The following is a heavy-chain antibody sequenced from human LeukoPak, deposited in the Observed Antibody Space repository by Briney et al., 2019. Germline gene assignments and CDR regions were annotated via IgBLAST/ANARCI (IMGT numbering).Heavy chain of an antibody. CDR1: GYTFTTYA. CDR2: INAGNGNL. D-gene: IGHD3/OR15-3a*01. V-gene: IGHV1-3*01. CDR3: ARRDWRRYYYGMDV. J-gene: IGHJ6*02. Sequence: ASVKVSCKASGYTFTTYAIHWVRQAPGQRLEWMGWINAGNGNLKYSQKLQGRVTMTTDTSTSTAYMELRSLRSDDTAVYYCARRDWRRYYYGMDVWGQGTTVTVSS.